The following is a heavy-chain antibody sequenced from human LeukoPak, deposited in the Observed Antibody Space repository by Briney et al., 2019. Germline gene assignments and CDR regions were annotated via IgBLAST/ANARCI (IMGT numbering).Heavy chain of an antibody. D-gene: IGHD1-26*01. Sequence: GGSLRLSCAASGFTFSSYSMNWVRQAPGKGLEWVSSISSSSSYIYYADSVKGRFTISRDNAKNSLYLQMNSLRAEDTAVYYCAKRRGSYERGFYYYYMDVWGKGTTVTISS. CDR1: GFTFSSYS. CDR3: AKRRGSYERGFYYYYMDV. CDR2: ISSSSSYI. V-gene: IGHV3-21*01. J-gene: IGHJ6*03.